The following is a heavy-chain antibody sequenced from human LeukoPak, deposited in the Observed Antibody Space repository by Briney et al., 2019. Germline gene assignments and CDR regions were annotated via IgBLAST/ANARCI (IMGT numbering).Heavy chain of an antibody. D-gene: IGHD6-13*01. CDR3: AKAASSSWPSYYYGMDV. V-gene: IGHV3-23*01. J-gene: IGHJ6*02. CDR2: ISGSGVST. CDR1: GFTFTSYA. Sequence: GGSLRLSCAASGFTFTSYAMNWVRQAPGKGLEWVSAISGSGVSTFYADSVKGRFTISRDNSKNTLYLQMNSLRAEDTAVYYCAKAASSSWPSYYYGMDVWGQGTTVTVSS.